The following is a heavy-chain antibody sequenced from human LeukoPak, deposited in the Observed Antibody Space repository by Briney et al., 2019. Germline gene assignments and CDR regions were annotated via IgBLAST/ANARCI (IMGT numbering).Heavy chain of an antibody. J-gene: IGHJ3*02. V-gene: IGHV3-20*04. CDR1: GFTFDDYG. Sequence: GGSLRLSCAASGFTFDDYGMSWVRQAPGKGLEWVSGINWNGGSTGYADSVKGQFTISRDNAKNSLYLQMNSLRAEDTALYYCARGSAYDFWSGYPIEAFDIWGQGTMVTVSS. D-gene: IGHD3-3*01. CDR2: INWNGGST. CDR3: ARGSAYDFWSGYPIEAFDI.